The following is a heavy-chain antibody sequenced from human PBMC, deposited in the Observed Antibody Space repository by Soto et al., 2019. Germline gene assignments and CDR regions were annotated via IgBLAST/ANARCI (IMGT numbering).Heavy chain of an antibody. CDR3: ARHGATYCSSTSCYNSYYGMDV. CDR1: GYSFTSYC. J-gene: IGHJ6*02. D-gene: IGHD2-2*02. V-gene: IGHV5-51*01. CDR2: IYPGDSDT. Sequence: GESLKISCXGSGYSFTSYCIGWVRQMPAKGLEWMGIIYPGDSDTRYSPSFQGQVTISADKSISTAYLQWSSLKASDTAMYYCARHGATYCSSTSCYNSYYGMDVWGQGTTVTVSS.